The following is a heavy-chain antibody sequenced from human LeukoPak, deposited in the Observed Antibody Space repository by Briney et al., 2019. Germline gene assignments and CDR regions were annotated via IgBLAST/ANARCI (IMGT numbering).Heavy chain of an antibody. CDR1: GGTLNNNA. CDR3: ARDMDFALHSHPGLDP. CDR2: IMPIFGTT. D-gene: IGHD3/OR15-3a*01. J-gene: IGHJ5*02. V-gene: IGHV1-69*06. Sequence: SVKVSCKASGGTLNNNAISWVRQAPGQGLEWMGGIMPIFGTTKYAQNFQGRVTLIADKSTNTAYMDLKSLTSDDTAVYYCARDMDFALHSHPGLDPWGQGTLVTVSS.